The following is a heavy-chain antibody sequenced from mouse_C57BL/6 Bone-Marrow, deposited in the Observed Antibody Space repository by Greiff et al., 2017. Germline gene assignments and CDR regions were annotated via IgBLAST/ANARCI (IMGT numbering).Heavy chain of an antibody. CDR2: IDPSDSYT. J-gene: IGHJ3*01. CDR3: ARGLFAY. CDR1: GYTFTSYW. Sequence: QVQLQQPGAELVMPGASVKLSCKASGYTFTSYWMHWVQQRPGQGLEWIGEIDPSDSYTNYNQKFKGKSTLTVDKSSSTAYMQLSSLTSEDYAVYYWARGLFAYWGQGTLVTVSA. V-gene: IGHV1-69*01.